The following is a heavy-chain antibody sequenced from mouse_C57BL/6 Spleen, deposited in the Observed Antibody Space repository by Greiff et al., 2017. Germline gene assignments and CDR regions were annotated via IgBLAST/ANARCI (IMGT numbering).Heavy chain of an antibody. CDR2: IHPNSGST. CDR3: ARAWDYYGSRWYAMDY. J-gene: IGHJ4*01. Sequence: QVQLQQPGAELVKPGASVTLSCKASGYTFTSYWMHWVKQRPGQGLEWIGMIHPNSGSTNYNEKVKSKATLTVDQSSSTVYMQLSRLTSEDSAVYFCARAWDYYGSRWYAMDYWGQGTSVTVSS. V-gene: IGHV1-64*01. CDR1: GYTFTSYW. D-gene: IGHD1-1*01.